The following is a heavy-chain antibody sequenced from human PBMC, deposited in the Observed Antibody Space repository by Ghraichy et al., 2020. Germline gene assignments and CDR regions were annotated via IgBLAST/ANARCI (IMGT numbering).Heavy chain of an antibody. CDR3: ARHTKAPWGLPAAFDI. CDR1: GSSINNYY. V-gene: IGHV4-59*08. J-gene: IGHJ3*02. Sequence: SETLSLTCTVSGSSINNYYWSWIRQPPGKGLEWIGYIYYSGSTNYNPSLKSRVTISVDTSKDQFSLKLTSVTAAETAVYYCARHTKAPWGLPAAFDIWGQGTMVTISS. D-gene: IGHD7-27*01. CDR2: IYYSGST.